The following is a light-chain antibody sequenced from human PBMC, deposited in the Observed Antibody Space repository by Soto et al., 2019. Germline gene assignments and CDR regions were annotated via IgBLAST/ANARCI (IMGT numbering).Light chain of an antibody. J-gene: IGKJ1*01. Sequence: DIQVTQSPSSLSASVGDRVSITCRASQDISNFLAWYQQKPGEVPKLLIYAASILQSGVPSRFSGSGSGTESTLTISSLQPEDVAAYYCQKYNSPPRTFGQGTKVDIK. V-gene: IGKV1-27*01. CDR3: QKYNSPPRT. CDR2: AAS. CDR1: QDISNF.